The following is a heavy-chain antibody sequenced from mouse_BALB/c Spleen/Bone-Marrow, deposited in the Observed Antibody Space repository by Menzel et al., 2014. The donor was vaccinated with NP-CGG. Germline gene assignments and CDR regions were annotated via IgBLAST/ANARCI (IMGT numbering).Heavy chain of an antibody. V-gene: IGHV1-5*01. CDR1: GYTFTSYW. J-gene: IGHJ2*01. Sequence: VQLQQSGTVLARPGASVKMSCKASGYTFTSYWMHWVKQRPGQGLEWIGTIYPGKSDTTYNQKFKGKAKLTAVTSTSTAYMELSSLTNEDSAVYYRTTLARNYFDYWGQGTTLTVSS. D-gene: IGHD3-1*01. CDR3: TTLARNYFDY. CDR2: IYPGKSDT.